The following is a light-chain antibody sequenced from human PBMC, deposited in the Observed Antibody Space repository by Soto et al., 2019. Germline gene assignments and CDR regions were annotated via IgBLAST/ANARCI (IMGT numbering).Light chain of an antibody. CDR1: QDISDY. CDR2: AAS. J-gene: IGKJ5*01. V-gene: IGKV1-9*01. Sequence: DIQVTQSPSFLPASVGDRVTITCRASQDISDYLSWYQQKPGKAPELLIYAASTLQSGVPSRFSGSGSGTDFTLTISCLQSEDFATYYFQQYYSLPITFGQGTRLEIK. CDR3: QQYYSLPIT.